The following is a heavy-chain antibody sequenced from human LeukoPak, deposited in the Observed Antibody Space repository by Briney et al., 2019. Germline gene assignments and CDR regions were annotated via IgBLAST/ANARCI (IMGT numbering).Heavy chain of an antibody. CDR1: GFTFSSYA. J-gene: IGHJ4*02. CDR3: AKTDYLNYYDSSGYYYY. D-gene: IGHD3-22*01. Sequence: GGSLRLSCAASGFTFSSYAMSWVRQAPGKGLEWVSTTSSSGGSTYYADSVKGRFTISRDNSKNTLYLQMNSLRAEDTAVYYCAKTDYLNYYDSSGYYYYWGQGTLVTVSS. V-gene: IGHV3-23*01. CDR2: TSSSGGST.